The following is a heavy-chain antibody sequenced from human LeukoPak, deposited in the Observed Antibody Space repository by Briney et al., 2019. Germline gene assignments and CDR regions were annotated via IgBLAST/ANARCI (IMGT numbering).Heavy chain of an antibody. D-gene: IGHD1-26*01. V-gene: IGHV1-69*13. Sequence: ASVKVSCKASGGTFSSYAISWVRQAPGQGLEWMGGIIPIFGTANYAQKFQGRVTITADESTSTAYMELSSRRSEDTAVYHCAKDSGSYYHYWGQGTLVTVSS. CDR1: GGTFSSYA. J-gene: IGHJ4*02. CDR2: IIPIFGTA. CDR3: AKDSGSYYHY.